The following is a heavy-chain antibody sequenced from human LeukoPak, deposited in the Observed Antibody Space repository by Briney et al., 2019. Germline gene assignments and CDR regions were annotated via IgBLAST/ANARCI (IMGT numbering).Heavy chain of an antibody. V-gene: IGHV4-59*01. Sequence: PSETLSLTCTVSGGSISSYYWSWIRQPPGKGLEWIGYIYYSGSTNYNPSLKSRVTISVDTSKNQFSLKLSSVTAADTAVYYCARDRSGYHDYFDYWGQGTLVTVSS. CDR3: ARDRSGYHDYFDY. D-gene: IGHD3-22*01. J-gene: IGHJ4*02. CDR2: IYYSGST. CDR1: GGSISSYY.